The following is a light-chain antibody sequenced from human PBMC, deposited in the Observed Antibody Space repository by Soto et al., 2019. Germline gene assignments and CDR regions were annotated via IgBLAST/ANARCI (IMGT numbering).Light chain of an antibody. V-gene: IGLV2-8*01. J-gene: IGLJ1*01. Sequence: QSVLTQPPSASGSPGQSVTISCTGSSSDVGGYNYVSWYQQHPGKAPKLIIYEVSTRPSGVPDRFSASKSGNTASLTVSGLQAEDEADYYCSSYAGSNSYVFGTGTKLTVL. CDR1: SSDVGGYNY. CDR3: SSYAGSNSYV. CDR2: EVS.